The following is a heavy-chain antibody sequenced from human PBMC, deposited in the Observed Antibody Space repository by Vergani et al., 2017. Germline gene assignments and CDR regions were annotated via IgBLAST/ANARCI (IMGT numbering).Heavy chain of an antibody. V-gene: IGHV3-13*04. Sequence: EVQLVESGGGLVQPGGSLRLSCAASGFTFSSYDMHWVRQATGKGLEWVSAIGTAGDTYYPGSVKGRFTISRENAKNSLYLQMNSLRAEGTAVYYCAKAKSELLVPWFDPWGQGTLVTVSS. CDR1: GFTFSSYD. CDR2: IGTAGDT. D-gene: IGHD3-10*01. J-gene: IGHJ5*02. CDR3: AKAKSELLVPWFDP.